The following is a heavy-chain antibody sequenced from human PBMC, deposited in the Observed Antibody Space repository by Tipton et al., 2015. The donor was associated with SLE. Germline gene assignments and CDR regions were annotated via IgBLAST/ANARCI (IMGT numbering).Heavy chain of an antibody. CDR1: GYSISSGYY. D-gene: IGHD3-9*01. V-gene: IGHV4-38-2*01. CDR2: IYHSGST. Sequence: LRLSCAVSGYSISSGYYWGWIRQPPGKGLEWIGSIYHSGSTYYNPSLKSRVTISVDTSKNQFSLKLSSVTAADTAVYYCASYVLRYFDWSFDYWGQGTPVTVSS. J-gene: IGHJ4*02. CDR3: ASYVLRYFDWSFDY.